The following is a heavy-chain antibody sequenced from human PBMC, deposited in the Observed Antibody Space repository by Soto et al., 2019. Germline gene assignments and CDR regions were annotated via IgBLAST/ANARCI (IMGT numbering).Heavy chain of an antibody. CDR1: GYTFTSYG. Sequence: ASVKVSCKASGYTFTSYGISWVRQAPGQGLEWMGWISAYNGNTNYAQKLQGRVTMTTDTSTSTAYMELRSLRSDDTAVYYCARDPAYCSGGSCYVGVYGMDVWGQGTTVTVSS. D-gene: IGHD2-15*01. V-gene: IGHV1-18*01. J-gene: IGHJ6*02. CDR2: ISAYNGNT. CDR3: ARDPAYCSGGSCYVGVYGMDV.